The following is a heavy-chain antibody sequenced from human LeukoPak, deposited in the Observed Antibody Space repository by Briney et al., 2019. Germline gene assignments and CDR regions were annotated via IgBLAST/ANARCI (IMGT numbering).Heavy chain of an antibody. CDR3: AKVRTTSLLLWFGELYDY. CDR1: GFTFSSYA. D-gene: IGHD3-10*01. Sequence: PGGSLRLSCAASGFTFSSYAMSWVRQAPGKGLEWVSAISGSGGSTYYADSVKGRFTISRDNSKNTLYLQMNSLRAEDTAVYYCAKVRTTSLLLWFGELYDYWGQGTLVTVSS. J-gene: IGHJ4*02. V-gene: IGHV3-23*01. CDR2: ISGSGGST.